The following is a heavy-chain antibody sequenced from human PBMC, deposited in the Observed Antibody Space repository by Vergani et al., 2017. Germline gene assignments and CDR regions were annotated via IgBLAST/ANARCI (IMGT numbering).Heavy chain of an antibody. J-gene: IGHJ4*02. Sequence: EVQLLESGGGLVQPGGSLRLSCAASGFTFSSYAMSWVRQAPGKGLEWVSAISGSGGSTYYADSVKGRFTISRDNSKNTLYLQMNSLRAEDTAVYYCATGCHTLPIRFLEWLPTVYFDYWGQGTLVTVSS. CDR2: ISGSGGST. CDR3: ATGCHTLPIRFLEWLPTVYFDY. D-gene: IGHD3-3*01. CDR1: GFTFSSYA. V-gene: IGHV3-23*01.